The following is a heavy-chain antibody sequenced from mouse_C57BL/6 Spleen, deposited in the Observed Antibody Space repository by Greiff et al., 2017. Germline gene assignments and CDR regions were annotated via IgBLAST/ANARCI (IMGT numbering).Heavy chain of an antibody. CDR3: AGSSYDYAMDY. Sequence: QVQLKQPGAELVRPGSSVKLSCKASGYTFTSYWMHWVKQRPIQGLEWIGNIDPSDSETHYNQKFKDKATLTVDKSSSTAYMQLSSLTSEDSAVYYCAGSSYDYAMDYWGQGTSVTVSS. CDR1: GYTFTSYW. V-gene: IGHV1-52*01. J-gene: IGHJ4*01. D-gene: IGHD1-1*01. CDR2: IDPSDSET.